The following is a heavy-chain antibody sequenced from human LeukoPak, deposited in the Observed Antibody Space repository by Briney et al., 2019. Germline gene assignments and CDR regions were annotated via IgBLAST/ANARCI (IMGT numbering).Heavy chain of an antibody. CDR3: AKDSSTWGNLAGHFDS. D-gene: IGHD6-13*01. CDR1: GFSFGTYS. V-gene: IGHV3-33*06. Sequence: GRSLRLSCVVSGFSFGTYSMHWARQVPGKGLEWVAVIWYDGSNEDYADSVKGRFTISRDNSKNTLYLQMNSLRAEDTAVYYCAKDSSTWGNLAGHFDSWGQGTLVTVSS. CDR2: IWYDGSNE. J-gene: IGHJ4*02.